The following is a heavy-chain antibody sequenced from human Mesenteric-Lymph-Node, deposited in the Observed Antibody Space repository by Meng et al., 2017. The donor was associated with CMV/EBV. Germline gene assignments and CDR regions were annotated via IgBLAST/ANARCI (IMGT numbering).Heavy chain of an antibody. Sequence: SETLSLTCAVSGGSIRSSDWWSWVRQTPGKGLEWIGDIFYSGSTNYNPSLKSRVTVSRDNSKNTLYLQMNSLRAEDTAVYYCARPRGTKYYYYGMDVWGQGTTVTVSS. CDR1: GGSIRSSDW. CDR3: ARPRGTKYYYYGMDV. J-gene: IGHJ6*02. V-gene: IGHV4-4*02. D-gene: IGHD1-1*01. CDR2: IFYSGST.